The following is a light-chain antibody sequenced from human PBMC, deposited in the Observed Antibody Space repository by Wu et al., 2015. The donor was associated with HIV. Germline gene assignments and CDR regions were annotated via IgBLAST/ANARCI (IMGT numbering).Light chain of an antibody. CDR3: QQSYNTPFT. CDR2: ATS. Sequence: GDESHHHLPGKSEHRPLFKLGIRRNHGKAPELLIYATSNLQSGVPSRFSGTRSGTHSTLTISSLQRDDSATYYCQQSYNTPFTFGPGTKVEIK. CDR1: EHRPL. V-gene: IGKV1-39*01. J-gene: IGKJ3*01.